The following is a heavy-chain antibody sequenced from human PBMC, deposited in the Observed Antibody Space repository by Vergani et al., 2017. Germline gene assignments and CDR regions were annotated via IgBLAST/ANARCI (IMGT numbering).Heavy chain of an antibody. CDR1: GGSISSYY. V-gene: IGHV4-59*12. CDR2: IYYSGST. Sequence: QVQLQESGPGLVKPSETLSLTCTVSGGSISSYYWSWIRQPPGKGLGWIGYIYYSGSTNYNPSLKSRVTISVDKSKSQFSLKLSSVTAADTAVYYCARGRGSGRFDYWGQGTLVTVSS. CDR3: ARGRGSGRFDY. D-gene: IGHD3-10*01. J-gene: IGHJ4*02.